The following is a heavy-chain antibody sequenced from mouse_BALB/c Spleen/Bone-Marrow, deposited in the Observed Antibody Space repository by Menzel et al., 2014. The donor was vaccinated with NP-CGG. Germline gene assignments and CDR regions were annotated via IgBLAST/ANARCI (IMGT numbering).Heavy chain of an antibody. Sequence: VQLQQSGPELVRAGVSVKISCKGSGYTFTEYVMHWVRQSHAKSLEWIGVISTYSGKTNYNQKFKGKATMTVDKSPSTAYMELARLTSEDSAIYYCASYFGNAMDYWGQGTSVTVSS. CDR1: GYTFTEYV. V-gene: IGHV1-67*01. J-gene: IGHJ4*01. D-gene: IGHD2-1*01. CDR2: ISTYSGKT. CDR3: ASYFGNAMDY.